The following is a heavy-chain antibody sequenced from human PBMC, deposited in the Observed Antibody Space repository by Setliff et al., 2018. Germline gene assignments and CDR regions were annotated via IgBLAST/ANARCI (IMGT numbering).Heavy chain of an antibody. CDR3: ARGINWYFDL. CDR2: IYTSGST. D-gene: IGHD3-16*01. CDR1: GGSTNSDSHY. V-gene: IGHV4-39*07. Sequence: SETLSLTCVVSGGSTNSDSHYWGWIRQPPGKGLEWIGRIYTSGSTNYNPSLKSRVTMSVDTSKNQVSLKLTSVTAADTALYYCARGINWYFDLWGRGTLVTVSS. J-gene: IGHJ2*01.